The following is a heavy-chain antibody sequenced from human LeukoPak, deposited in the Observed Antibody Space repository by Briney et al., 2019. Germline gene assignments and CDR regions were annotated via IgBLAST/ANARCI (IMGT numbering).Heavy chain of an antibody. CDR3: AKDSSQLRRPNAFDI. CDR1: GFTFSSYA. D-gene: IGHD2-2*01. CDR2: ISGSGGST. V-gene: IGHV3-23*01. J-gene: IGHJ3*02. Sequence: GGSLRLSRAASGFTFSSYAMSWVRQAPGKGLEWVSAISGSGGSTYYADSVKGRFTISRDNSKNTLYLQMNSLRAEDTAVYYCAKDSSQLRRPNAFDIWGQGTMVTVSS.